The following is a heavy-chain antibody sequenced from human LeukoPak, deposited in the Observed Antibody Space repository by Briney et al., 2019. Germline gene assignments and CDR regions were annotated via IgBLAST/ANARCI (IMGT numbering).Heavy chain of an antibody. CDR1: GYTFTSYG. J-gene: IGHJ4*02. V-gene: IGHV1-18*01. CDR3: ARGSTVTTGGGYFDY. CDR2: ISAYNGNT. Sequence: ASVKVSCKASGYTFTSYGISWVRQAPGQGLEWMGWISAYNGNTNYAQKLQGRVTMTTDTSTSTAYMELRSLRSDDTAVYYCARGSTVTTGGGYFDYWGQGTLVTVSS. D-gene: IGHD4-17*01.